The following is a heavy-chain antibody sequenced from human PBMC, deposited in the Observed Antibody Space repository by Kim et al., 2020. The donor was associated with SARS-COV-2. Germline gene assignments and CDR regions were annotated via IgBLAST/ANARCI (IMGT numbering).Heavy chain of an antibody. J-gene: IGHJ4*02. Sequence: GGSLRLSCAASGFTFSSYGMHWVRQAPGKGLQWVTFISYDGTNKHYADSVKGRFTISRDNSKNMLYLQMNRLRAEDTAVYSCAKGPNIVGRLNPLDNWGQGTLVTVSS. CDR1: GFTFSSYG. CDR2: ISYDGTNK. D-gene: IGHD1-26*01. V-gene: IGHV3-30*18. CDR3: AKGPNIVGRLNPLDN.